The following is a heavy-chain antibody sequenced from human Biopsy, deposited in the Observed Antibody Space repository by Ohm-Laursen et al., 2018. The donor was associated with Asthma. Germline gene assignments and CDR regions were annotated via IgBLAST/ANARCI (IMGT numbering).Heavy chain of an antibody. J-gene: IGHJ6*02. CDR2: ISYDGNNK. Sequence: SLRLSCSASGFTFSSNAMHWVRQAPGKGLEWVTVISYDGNNKYYADSVKGRFTISRDNAQKSLFLQMNSLRAEDTAIYFCARVLESSDRGPFYFFALDVWGQGTTVAVS. CDR3: ARVLESSDRGPFYFFALDV. CDR1: GFTFSSNA. D-gene: IGHD6-25*01. V-gene: IGHV3-30-3*01.